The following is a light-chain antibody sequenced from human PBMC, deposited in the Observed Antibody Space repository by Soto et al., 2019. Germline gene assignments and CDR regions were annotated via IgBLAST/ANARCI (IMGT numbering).Light chain of an antibody. Sequence: EIVLTQSPATLSLSPGERATLSCRASQSVSSYLAWYQQKPGQAPRLLIYDASNRATGIPARFSGSRSGTDFTLTISSLEPEDFPVYYCQQRSNWLTFGGGTKVQI. V-gene: IGKV3-11*01. CDR3: QQRSNWLT. J-gene: IGKJ4*01. CDR1: QSVSSY. CDR2: DAS.